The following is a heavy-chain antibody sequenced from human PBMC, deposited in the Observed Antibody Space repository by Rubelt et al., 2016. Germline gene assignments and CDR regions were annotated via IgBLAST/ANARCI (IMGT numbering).Heavy chain of an antibody. CDR2: ISGSGGST. V-gene: IGHV3-23*01. CDR1: GGSFSGYY. J-gene: IGHJ6*02. Sequence: VQLQQWGAGLLKPSETLSLTCAVYGGSFSGYYWSWIRQPPGKGLEWVSAISGSGGSTYYADSVKGRFTISREHSKNTLYLQMNSLRAEDTAVYYCAKAVYDFWSGYCMDVWGQGTTVTVSS. CDR3: AKAVYDFWSGYCMDV. D-gene: IGHD3-3*01.